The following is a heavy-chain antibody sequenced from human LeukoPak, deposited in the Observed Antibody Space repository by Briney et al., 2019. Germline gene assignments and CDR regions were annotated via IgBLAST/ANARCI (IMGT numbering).Heavy chain of an antibody. J-gene: IGHJ4*02. CDR2: MNPNSGDT. Sequence: ASATVSCKASGYTFTSYDINWVRQATGQGLEWMGWMNPNSGDTGYAQQFQGRVTMTRNTSISTAYMELSSLRSEDTAVYYCARGRTLGGAIIHYWGQGALVTVSS. CDR3: ARGRTLGGAIIHY. D-gene: IGHD3-16*01. CDR1: GYTFTSYD. V-gene: IGHV1-8*01.